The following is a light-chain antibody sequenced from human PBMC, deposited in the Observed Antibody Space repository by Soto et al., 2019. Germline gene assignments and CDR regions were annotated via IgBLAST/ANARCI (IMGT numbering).Light chain of an antibody. CDR2: GAS. J-gene: IGKJ2*01. V-gene: IGKV1-12*01. CDR3: QQLTNFRFT. Sequence: DIQMTQSPSSVSSSVGDRVTITCRASQAISTWLAWYQQKPGKAPQLLVYGASTLQSGVPSRFSGSGSGTDFTLTISSLQPEDFATYYCQQLTNFRFTFGQGTKLDIK. CDR1: QAISTW.